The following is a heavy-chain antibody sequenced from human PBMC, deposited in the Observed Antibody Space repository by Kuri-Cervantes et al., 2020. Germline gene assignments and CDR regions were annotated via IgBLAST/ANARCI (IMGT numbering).Heavy chain of an antibody. CDR3: AREGYYGSGSSYYYYYMDV. Sequence: ASVKVSCKASGYTFTSYDINWVRQATGQGLEWMGWMNPNSGNTGYAQKFQGRVTMTRNTSISTAYMELSSLRSEDTAVYYCAREGYYGSGSSYYYYYMDVWGKGTTVTVSS. CDR1: GYTFTSYD. J-gene: IGHJ6*03. D-gene: IGHD3-10*01. V-gene: IGHV1-8*02. CDR2: MNPNSGNT.